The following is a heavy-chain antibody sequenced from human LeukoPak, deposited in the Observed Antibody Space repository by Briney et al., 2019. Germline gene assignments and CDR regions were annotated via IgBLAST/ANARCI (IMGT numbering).Heavy chain of an antibody. CDR2: IYYSGSI. CDR1: GASISSYY. D-gene: IGHD4-17*01. V-gene: IGHV4-59*12. J-gene: IGHJ6*02. CDR3: ARARGMGYGDYYYYYGMDV. Sequence: PSETLSLTCTVSGASISSYYWSWIRQPPGKGLEWIGDIYYSGSIKYNPSLKSRVTMSVDTSKNQFSLKLSSVTAADTAVYYCARARGMGYGDYYYYYGMDVWGQGTTVTVSS.